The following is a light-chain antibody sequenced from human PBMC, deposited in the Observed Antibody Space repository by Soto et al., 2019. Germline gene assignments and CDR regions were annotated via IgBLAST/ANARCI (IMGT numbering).Light chain of an antibody. CDR3: QHYNSYSEA. J-gene: IGKJ1*01. CDR1: QGIAGY. Sequence: DIQVTQSPSSVSASVGDRVTITCRASQGIAGYLAWYQHKPGRTPELLIHGASRLQSGVPSRFSGSGSGTEFTLTISSLQPDDFATYYCQHYNSYSEAFGQGTKVDIK. CDR2: GAS. V-gene: IGKV1D-16*01.